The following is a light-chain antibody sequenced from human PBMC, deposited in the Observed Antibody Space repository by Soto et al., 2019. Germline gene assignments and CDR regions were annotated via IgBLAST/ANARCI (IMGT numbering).Light chain of an antibody. CDR1: SSDVGGYNY. J-gene: IGLJ1*01. Sequence: QSVLTQPASVSGSPGQSITISCTGTSSDVGGYNYVSWYQQHPGKAPKLMIYDVSNRPSGVSNRFSGSKSGNTASLTISGLQAEYEADYYCSSYTSSSTLPYVFGTGTKLTV. V-gene: IGLV2-14*01. CDR3: SSYTSSSTLPYV. CDR2: DVS.